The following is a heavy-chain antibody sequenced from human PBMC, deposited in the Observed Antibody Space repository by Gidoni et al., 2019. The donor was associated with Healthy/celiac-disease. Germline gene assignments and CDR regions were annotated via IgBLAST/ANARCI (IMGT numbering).Heavy chain of an antibody. CDR1: GFTFSSYW. V-gene: IGHV3-7*04. D-gene: IGHD2-15*01. CDR3: ARDLGYCSGGSCPTAEYFQH. Sequence: EVQLVESGGGLVQPGGSLRLSCAASGFTFSSYWMSWVRQAPGKGLEWVDNIKQDGSEKYYVDSVKGRFTISRDNAKNSLYLQMNSLRAEDTAVYYCARDLGYCSGGSCPTAEYFQHWGQGTLVTVSS. CDR2: IKQDGSEK. J-gene: IGHJ1*01.